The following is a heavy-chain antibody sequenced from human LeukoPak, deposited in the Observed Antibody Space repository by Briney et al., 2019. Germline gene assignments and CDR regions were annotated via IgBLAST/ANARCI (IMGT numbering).Heavy chain of an antibody. CDR2: ISSSGSTI. D-gene: IGHD2-2*01. Sequence: GGSLRLSCSASGFTFSDYYMSWIRQAPGKGLEWVSYISSSGSTIYYADSVKGRFTISRDNAKNSLYLQMNSLRAEDTAVYYCARREGCSGTSCYPTPYFYYYMDVWGKGTTVTVSS. CDR1: GFTFSDYY. J-gene: IGHJ6*03. CDR3: ARREGCSGTSCYPTPYFYYYMDV. V-gene: IGHV3-11*01.